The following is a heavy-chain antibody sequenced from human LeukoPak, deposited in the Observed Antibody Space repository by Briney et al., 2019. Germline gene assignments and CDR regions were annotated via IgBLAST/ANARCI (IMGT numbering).Heavy chain of an antibody. CDR1: GFTSITYG. CDR2: INSSSTTI. V-gene: IGHV3-48*04. CDR3: AAGGDYYYHMDV. D-gene: IGHD3-10*01. J-gene: IGHJ6*03. Sequence: GGSLRLSCEGSGFTSITYGMSWVRQAPGKGLEWVSYINSSSTTIYYADSVKGRFTISRDNAKNSVYLQMNSLRAEDTAVYHCAAGGDYYYHMDVWGKGTTVTVSS.